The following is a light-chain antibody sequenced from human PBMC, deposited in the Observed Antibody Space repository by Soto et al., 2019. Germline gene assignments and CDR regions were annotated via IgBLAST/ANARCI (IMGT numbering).Light chain of an antibody. V-gene: IGKV1-39*01. CDR3: QQSYSRPRA. CDR1: QSISTY. Sequence: DIQMTQSPSSLSASVGDRITITCWASQSISTYVNWYQQKPGKAPNLLIYSASSLESGVPSRFSGSGYGTDFTLTIRSLQTEDFATYFCQQSYSRPRAFGQGTKVDIK. J-gene: IGKJ1*01. CDR2: SAS.